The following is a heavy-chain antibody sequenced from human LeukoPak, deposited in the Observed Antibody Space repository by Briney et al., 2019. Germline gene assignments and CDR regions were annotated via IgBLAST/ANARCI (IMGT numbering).Heavy chain of an antibody. V-gene: IGHV3-74*01. D-gene: IGHD3-10*01. Sequence: GGSLRLSCAASGFTLSRYWMHWVRQAPGKGLVWVSRINSDGSSTSYADSVKGRLTISRDNAKNTLYLQMNSLRAEDTAVYYCATEATFGELLPLDYWGQGTLVTVSS. CDR3: ATEATFGELLPLDY. CDR1: GFTLSRYW. CDR2: INSDGSST. J-gene: IGHJ4*02.